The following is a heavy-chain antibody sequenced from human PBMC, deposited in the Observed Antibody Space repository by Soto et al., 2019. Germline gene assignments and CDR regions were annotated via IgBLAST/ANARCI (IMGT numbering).Heavy chain of an antibody. CDR3: AKVGPGGGNDFDY. CDR1: GFTFSSYA. Sequence: RGSLRIFCAASGFTFSSYAMSWVRQAAGKGLEWVSAISGSCGSTYYADSVKGRFTISRDNSKNTLYLQMNSLRAEDTAVYYCAKVGPGGGNDFDYWGQGTLVTGSS. D-gene: IGHD2-15*01. J-gene: IGHJ4*02. CDR2: ISGSCGST. V-gene: IGHV3-23*01.